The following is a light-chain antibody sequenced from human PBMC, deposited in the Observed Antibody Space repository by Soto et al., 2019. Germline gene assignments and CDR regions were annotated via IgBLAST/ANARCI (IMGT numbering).Light chain of an antibody. CDR2: GAS. CDR1: QSVSSN. CDR3: QQYNNWPRP. J-gene: IGKJ2*01. V-gene: IGKV3-15*01. Sequence: EIVMTQSLATLSVSPGERATLSCRASQSVSSNLAWYQQKPGQAPRLLIYGASTRATGITARFSGSGSGTEFTLAISSLQSEDFAVYYCQQYNNWPRPFGQGTKLEIK.